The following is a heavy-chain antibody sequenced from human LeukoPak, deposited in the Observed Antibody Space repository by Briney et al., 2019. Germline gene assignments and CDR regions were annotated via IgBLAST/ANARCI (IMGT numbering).Heavy chain of an antibody. V-gene: IGHV1-24*01. J-gene: IGHJ4*02. CDR3: ATGRGVYDYVWGSYRR. CDR1: GYTLTELS. CDR2: FDPEDGET. Sequence: GASVKVSCAVSGYTLTELSMHWVRQAPGKGLEWMGGFDPEDGETIYAQKFQGRVTMTEDTSTDTAYMELSSLRSEDTAVYYCATGRGVYDYVWGSYRRWGQGTLVTVSS. D-gene: IGHD3-16*02.